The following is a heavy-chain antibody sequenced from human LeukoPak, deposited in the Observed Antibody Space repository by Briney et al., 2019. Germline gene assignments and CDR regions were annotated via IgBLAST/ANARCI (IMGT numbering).Heavy chain of an antibody. CDR3: ARGNDYGDYVGIYFDY. Sequence: PGGSLRLSCAASGFTLNNYWMSWVRQAPGKGLEWVADIKQDGGEKYYVDSVKGRFTVSRDNAKNSFYLQMNSLRAEDTAVYHCARGNDYGDYVGIYFDYWGQGTLVTVSS. J-gene: IGHJ4*02. V-gene: IGHV3-7*01. D-gene: IGHD4-17*01. CDR1: GFTLNNYW. CDR2: IKQDGGEK.